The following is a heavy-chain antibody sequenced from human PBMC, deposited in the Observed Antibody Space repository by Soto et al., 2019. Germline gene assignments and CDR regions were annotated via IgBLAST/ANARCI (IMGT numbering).Heavy chain of an antibody. CDR3: ARVGGYGMDV. D-gene: IGHD3-10*01. Sequence: PSETLSLTCTVSGGSISSRSYYWGWIRQPPGKGLEWIGSIYYSGSTYYNPSLKSRVTISVDTSKNHFSLKLSSVTAADTAVYYCARVGGYGMDVWGQGTTVTVSS. CDR2: IYYSGST. J-gene: IGHJ6*02. CDR1: GGSISSRSYY. V-gene: IGHV4-39*01.